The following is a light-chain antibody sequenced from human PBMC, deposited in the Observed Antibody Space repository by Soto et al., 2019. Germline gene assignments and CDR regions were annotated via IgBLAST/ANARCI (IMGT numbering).Light chain of an antibody. Sequence: EIVMTQSPATLSVSPGERVTLSCRASQSVFTNLAWSRHKPGQAPRLLISGASTRATGIPARFSGSGSGTEFTLTISSLQSEDFAVYYCQQYNNWPYTFGQGTKVEIK. CDR2: GAS. V-gene: IGKV3-15*01. J-gene: IGKJ2*01. CDR3: QQYNNWPYT. CDR1: QSVFTN.